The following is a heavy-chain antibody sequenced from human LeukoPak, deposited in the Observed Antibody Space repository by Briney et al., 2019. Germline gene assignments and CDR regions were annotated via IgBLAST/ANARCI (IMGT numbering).Heavy chain of an antibody. Sequence: GGSLRLSCAASGFIFSSYGIRWVRQAPDKGLEWVAVISHDGSNKYYADSVKGRFTISRDNSKNTLYLQMNSLRAEDTAAYYCARGYHTPTPYVYWGQGTLVTVSS. V-gene: IGHV3-30*03. J-gene: IGHJ4*02. CDR1: GFIFSSYG. D-gene: IGHD3-10*02. CDR3: ARGYHTPTPYVY. CDR2: ISHDGSNK.